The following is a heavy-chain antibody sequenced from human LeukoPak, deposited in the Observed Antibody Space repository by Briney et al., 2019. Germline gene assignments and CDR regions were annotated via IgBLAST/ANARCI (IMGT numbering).Heavy chain of an antibody. J-gene: IGHJ5*02. Sequence: SETLPLTCTVSGGSISSYYWSWIRQPPGKGLEWIGYIYTSGSTNYNPSLKSRVTISVDTSKNQFSLKLSSVTAADTAVYYCARDIQLDNWFDPWGQGTLVTVSS. CDR1: GGSISSYY. D-gene: IGHD1-1*01. CDR2: IYTSGST. CDR3: ARDIQLDNWFDP. V-gene: IGHV4-4*09.